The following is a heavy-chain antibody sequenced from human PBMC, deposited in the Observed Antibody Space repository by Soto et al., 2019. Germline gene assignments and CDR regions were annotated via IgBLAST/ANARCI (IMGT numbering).Heavy chain of an antibody. CDR3: ARDKDIVATDNYYYYGMGV. Sequence: VKVSCKASGYTFTGYYMHWVRQAPGQGLEWMGWINPNSGGTNYAQKFQGWVTMTRDTSISTAYMELSRLRSDDTAVYYCARDKDIVATDNYYYYGMGVWGQGTTVTAP. V-gene: IGHV1-2*04. CDR1: GYTFTGYY. J-gene: IGHJ6*02. D-gene: IGHD5-12*01. CDR2: INPNSGGT.